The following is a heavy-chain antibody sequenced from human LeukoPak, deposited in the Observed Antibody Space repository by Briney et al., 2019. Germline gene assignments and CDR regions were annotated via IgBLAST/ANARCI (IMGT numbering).Heavy chain of an antibody. Sequence: SETLSLTCAVYGGSFSGYYWSWIRQPPGKGLEWIGEINHSGSTNYNPSLKSRVTMSVDTSKNQFSLKLSSVTAADTAVYYCAAQEHYYDSSGSAFDYWGQGTLVTVSS. CDR1: GGSFSGYY. CDR2: INHSGST. J-gene: IGHJ4*02. D-gene: IGHD3-22*01. V-gene: IGHV4-34*01. CDR3: AAQEHYYDSSGSAFDY.